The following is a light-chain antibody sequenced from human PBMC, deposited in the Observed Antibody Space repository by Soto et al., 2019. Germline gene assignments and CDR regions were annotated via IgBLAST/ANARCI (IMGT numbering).Light chain of an antibody. V-gene: IGKV3-15*01. CDR1: QSVSTK. CDR3: QQYNDWPWT. CDR2: GAT. J-gene: IGKJ1*01. Sequence: EIVMTESPVTLSVSPGERATLSCRASQSVSTKLAWYQHKPGQAPRLLIYGATTRAPDVPARFSGSGSGTDFILTISSLQSEDFAVYYCQQYNDWPWTFGLGTKVDIK.